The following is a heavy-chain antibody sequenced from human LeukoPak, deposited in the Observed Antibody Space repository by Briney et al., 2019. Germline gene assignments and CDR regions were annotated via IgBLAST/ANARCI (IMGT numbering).Heavy chain of an antibody. V-gene: IGHV4-34*01. CDR3: ARVLSGSYGY. J-gene: IGHJ4*02. CDR2: INHSGST. Sequence: SETLSLTCAVYGGSFSNYYWSWLRQPPGKGLEWIGEINHSGSTNYNPSLKSRVTISVDTSKNQFSLKLNSVTAADTAVYYCARVLSGSYGYWGQGTLVTVSS. D-gene: IGHD1-26*01. CDR1: GGSFSNYY.